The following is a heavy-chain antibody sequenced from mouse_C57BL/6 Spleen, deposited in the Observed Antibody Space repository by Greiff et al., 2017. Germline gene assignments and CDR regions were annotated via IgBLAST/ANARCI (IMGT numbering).Heavy chain of an antibody. J-gene: IGHJ3*01. Sequence: EVKLMESGGGLVQPGGSLKLSCAASGFTFSDYYMYWVRQTPEQRLEWVAYISHGGGSTYYPDTVKGRFTISRDNAKNTLYMQISSLKSDETAMYYCAADSNFAYWGQGTLVTVSA. V-gene: IGHV5-12*01. CDR1: GFTFSDYY. D-gene: IGHD2-5*01. CDR2: ISHGGGST. CDR3: AADSNFAY.